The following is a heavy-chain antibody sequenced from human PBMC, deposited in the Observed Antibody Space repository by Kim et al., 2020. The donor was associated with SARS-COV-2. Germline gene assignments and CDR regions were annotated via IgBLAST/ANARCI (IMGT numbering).Heavy chain of an antibody. D-gene: IGHD2-2*01. J-gene: IGHJ6*02. CDR3: ARWGSLGYCSSTSCYVAGRANYYYYGMDV. Sequence: GESLKISCKGSGYSFTSYWIGWVRQMPGKGLEWMGIIYPGDSDTRYSPSFQGQVTISADKSISTAYLQWSSLKASDTAMYYCARWGSLGYCSSTSCYVAGRANYYYYGMDVWGQGTTVTVSS. CDR1: GYSFTSYW. CDR2: IYPGDSDT. V-gene: IGHV5-51*01.